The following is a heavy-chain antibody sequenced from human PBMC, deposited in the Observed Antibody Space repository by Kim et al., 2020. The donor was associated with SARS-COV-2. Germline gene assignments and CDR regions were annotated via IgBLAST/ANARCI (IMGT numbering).Heavy chain of an antibody. J-gene: IGHJ4*01. CDR3: ARARSRLVGCSKRWYHF. CDR1: GFTFSSYS. V-gene: IGHV3-21*01. Sequence: GGSLRLSCAASGFTFSSYSMNWVRQAPGKGLEWVASIGSSSSYIYYADSLKGRFTISRDNAKNSLYLQMNSLRAEDTAVYNCARARSRLVGCSKRWYHF. D-gene: IGHD2-2*01. CDR2: IGSSSSYI.